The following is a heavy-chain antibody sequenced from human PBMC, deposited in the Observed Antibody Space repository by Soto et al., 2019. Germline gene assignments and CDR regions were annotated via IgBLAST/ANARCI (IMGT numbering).Heavy chain of an antibody. V-gene: IGHV3-21*01. D-gene: IGHD3-22*01. CDR2: ISSSGSYK. Sequence: GGSLRLSGAASGFTFSTYSMNWVRQAPEKGLEWVSSISSSGSYKYYADSVKGRFAISRDNAKSSRYLQMNSLRAEDTAVYFCARDLCPPERGYDSRAFAFWSQGTLVTVSS. CDR3: ARDLCPPERGYDSRAFAF. CDR1: GFTFSTYS. J-gene: IGHJ4*02.